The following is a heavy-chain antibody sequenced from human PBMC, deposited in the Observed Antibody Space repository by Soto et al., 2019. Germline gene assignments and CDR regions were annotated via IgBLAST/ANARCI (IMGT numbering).Heavy chain of an antibody. Sequence: GESLKISCKGSGYSFTSYWIGWVRQMPGKGLEWMGIIYPGDSDTRYSPSFQGQVTISADKSISTAYLQWSSLKASDTAMYYCARHVFYCSGGSCYRRDYYYYGMDVWGQGTTVTVSS. CDR1: GYSFTSYW. CDR3: ARHVFYCSGGSCYRRDYYYYGMDV. CDR2: IYPGDSDT. D-gene: IGHD2-15*01. V-gene: IGHV5-51*01. J-gene: IGHJ6*02.